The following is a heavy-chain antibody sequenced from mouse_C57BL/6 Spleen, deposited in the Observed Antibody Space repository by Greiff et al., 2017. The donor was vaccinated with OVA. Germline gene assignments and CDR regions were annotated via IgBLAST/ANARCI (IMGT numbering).Heavy chain of an antibody. V-gene: IGHV3-6*01. CDR1: GYSITSGYY. CDR3: ASGTVVNY. J-gene: IGHJ2*01. Sequence: EVQLQESGPGLVKPSQSLSLTCSVTGYSITSGYYWNWIRQFPGNKLEWMGYISYDGSNNYNPSLKNRISITRDTSKNQFFLKLNSVTTEDTATYYCASGTVVNYWGQGTTLTVSS. D-gene: IGHD1-1*01. CDR2: ISYDGSN.